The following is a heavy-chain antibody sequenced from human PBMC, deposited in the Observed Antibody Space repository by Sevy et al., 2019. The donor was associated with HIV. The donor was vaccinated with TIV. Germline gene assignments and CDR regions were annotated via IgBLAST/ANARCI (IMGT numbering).Heavy chain of an antibody. CDR3: AGENAWGRGYS. Sequence: SETLSLTCTVSGGSLTSLYWNWIRQPPGKGLEWIANIYYNGHINYNPSSKSRVTLSLNTSKNQFSLRLSSVTAADTAMYYCAGENAWGRGYSWGQGTLVTVSS. V-gene: IGHV4-59*08. CDR1: GGSLTSLY. CDR2: IYYNGHI. J-gene: IGHJ4*02. D-gene: IGHD1-26*01.